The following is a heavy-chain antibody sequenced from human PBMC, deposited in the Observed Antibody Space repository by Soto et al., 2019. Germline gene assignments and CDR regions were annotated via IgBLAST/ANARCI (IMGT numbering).Heavy chain of an antibody. J-gene: IGHJ4*02. CDR2: IRSKANSYAT. V-gene: IGHV3-73*01. CDR3: TRTERDPTRSPFPFDY. Sequence: EVQLVESGGGLVQPGGSLKLSCAASGFTFSGSAMHWVRQASGKGLEWVGRIRSKANSYATAYAASVKGRFTISRDDSKNTAYLQMNSLKTEDTAVYYCTRTERDPTRSPFPFDYWGQGTLVTVSS. D-gene: IGHD1-1*01. CDR1: GFTFSGSA.